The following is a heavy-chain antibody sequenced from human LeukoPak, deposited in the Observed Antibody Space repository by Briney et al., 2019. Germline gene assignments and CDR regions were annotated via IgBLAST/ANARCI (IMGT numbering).Heavy chain of an antibody. J-gene: IGHJ4*02. CDR1: GGSISSSTFF. D-gene: IGHD3-22*01. CDR3: ARATYDSSGSLVDY. Sequence: SETLSLTCTVSGGSISSSTFFWGWIRQPPGKGLEWIGSIYHSGSTYYNPSLKSRVTISVDTSKNQFSLKLSSVTAADTAVYYCARATYDSSGSLVDYWGQGTLVTVSS. CDR2: IYHSGST. V-gene: IGHV4-39*07.